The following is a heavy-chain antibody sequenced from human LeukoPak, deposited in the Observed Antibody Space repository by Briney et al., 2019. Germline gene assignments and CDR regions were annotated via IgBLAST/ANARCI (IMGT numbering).Heavy chain of an antibody. CDR3: ARDHSSSWYVNYYYGMDV. CDR2: INHSGST. Sequence: PSETLSLTCTVSGGSISSYYWSWIRQPPGKGLEWIGEINHSGSTNYNPSLKSRVTISVDTSKNQFSLKLSSVTAADTAVYYCARDHSSSWYVNYYYGMDVWGQGTTVTVSS. V-gene: IGHV4-34*01. J-gene: IGHJ6*02. CDR1: GGSISSYY. D-gene: IGHD6-13*01.